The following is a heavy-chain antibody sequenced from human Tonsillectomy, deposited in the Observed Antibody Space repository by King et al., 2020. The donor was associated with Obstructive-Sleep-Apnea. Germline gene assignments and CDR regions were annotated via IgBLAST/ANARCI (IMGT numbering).Heavy chain of an antibody. J-gene: IGHJ4*02. CDR3: ARDLAYGDYVGCFDQ. CDR1: GFTFSSYW. D-gene: IGHD4-17*01. V-gene: IGHV3-7*03. Sequence: VQLVESGGGLVQPGGSLRLSCAASGFTFSSYWMSWVRQATGKGLEWVANIKQDGIEKYYVDPVKGRFTISRDNAKSSLYLQMNSLRAEDTAIYYCARDLAYGDYVGCFDQWGQGTLVTVSS. CDR2: IKQDGIEK.